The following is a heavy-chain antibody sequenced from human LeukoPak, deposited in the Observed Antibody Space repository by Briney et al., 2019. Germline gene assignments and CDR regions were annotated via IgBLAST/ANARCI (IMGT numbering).Heavy chain of an antibody. Sequence: GGSLRLSCAASGFTFSSYWMSWVHQAPGKGLEWVSFISSSTKYIYYADSVKGRFTISRDNAKNSVYLQMNSLRAEDTAVYYCARDRSDSSTSGVYMDVWGKGTTVTVSS. CDR1: GFTFSSYW. V-gene: IGHV3-21*01. CDR3: ARDRSDSSTSGVYMDV. J-gene: IGHJ6*03. D-gene: IGHD6-25*01. CDR2: ISSSTKYI.